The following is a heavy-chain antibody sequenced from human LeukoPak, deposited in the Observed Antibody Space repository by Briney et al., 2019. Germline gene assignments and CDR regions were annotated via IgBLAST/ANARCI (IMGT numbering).Heavy chain of an antibody. V-gene: IGHV4-59*11. CDR3: AREGGGNSPYFDY. CDR2: IYYSGST. D-gene: IGHD4-23*01. Sequence: SETLSLTCTVSGGSISSRYWSWIRQPPGKGLEWIGYIYYSGSTNYNPPLKSRVTISVDTSKNQFSLKLSSVTAADTAVYYCAREGGGNSPYFDYWGQGTLVTVSS. CDR1: GGSISSRY. J-gene: IGHJ4*02.